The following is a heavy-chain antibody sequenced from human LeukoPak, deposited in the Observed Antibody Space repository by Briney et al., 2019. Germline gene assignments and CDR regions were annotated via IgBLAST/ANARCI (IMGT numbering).Heavy chain of an antibody. D-gene: IGHD3-3*01. Sequence: TGGSLRLSCAASGFTFSSYSMNWVRQAPGKGLEWVSSISSSSSYIYYADSVKGRFTISRDNAKNSLYLQMNSLRAEDTAVYYCAREVAGYDFWSGYLSADYYGMDVWGQGTTVTVSS. CDR1: GFTFSSYS. J-gene: IGHJ6*02. CDR2: ISSSSSYI. V-gene: IGHV3-21*01. CDR3: AREVAGYDFWSGYLSADYYGMDV.